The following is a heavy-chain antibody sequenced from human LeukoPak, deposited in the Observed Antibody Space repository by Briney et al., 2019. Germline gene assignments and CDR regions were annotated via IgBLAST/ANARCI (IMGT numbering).Heavy chain of an antibody. J-gene: IGHJ4*02. D-gene: IGHD2-8*01. V-gene: IGHV4-39*07. CDR3: GRGERGVDY. CDR2: IFYSGNT. CDR1: GGSISRSSRY. Sequence: PSETLSLTCTVSGGSISRSSRYWGWIRQPPGKGLEWIGSIFYSGNTYDNPSPKSRVTISVDMSKNQFSLQLSSVTAADTAVYYCGRGERGVDYWGQGTLVTVSS.